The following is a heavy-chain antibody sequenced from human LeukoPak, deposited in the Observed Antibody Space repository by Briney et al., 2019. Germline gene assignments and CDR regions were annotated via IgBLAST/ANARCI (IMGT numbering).Heavy chain of an antibody. V-gene: IGHV1-18*01. CDR2: ISAYNGKT. D-gene: IGHD1-26*01. Sequence: ASVKVSCKASGYTLTDYGISWVRQAPGQGLEWMGWISAYNGKTNYAQKFQGRVTMTTDTSTNTAYMELRSPRSDDTAVYYCARDPQQLVGATGGGFEYWGQGTLVTVSS. J-gene: IGHJ4*02. CDR3: ARDPQQLVGATGGGFEY. CDR1: GYTLTDYG.